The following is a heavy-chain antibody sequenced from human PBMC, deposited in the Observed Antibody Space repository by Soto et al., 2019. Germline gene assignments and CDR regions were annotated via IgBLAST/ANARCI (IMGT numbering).Heavy chain of an antibody. Sequence: GGSLRLSCAASGFTVSSNYMSWVRQAPGKGLEWVSVIYSGGSTYYADSVKGRFTISRDNSKNTLYLQMNSLSAEDTAVYYCASPIPGDSGYDFFQHWGQGTLVTVSS. CDR2: IYSGGST. V-gene: IGHV3-66*01. D-gene: IGHD5-12*01. J-gene: IGHJ1*01. CDR1: GFTVSSNY. CDR3: ASPIPGDSGYDFFQH.